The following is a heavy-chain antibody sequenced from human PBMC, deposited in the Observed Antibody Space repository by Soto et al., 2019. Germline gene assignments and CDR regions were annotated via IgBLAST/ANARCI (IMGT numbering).Heavy chain of an antibody. V-gene: IGHV4-39*01. D-gene: IGHD3-10*01. J-gene: IGHJ4*01. CDR3: ARHRIEVVWRGFDF. Sequence: SETLSLTCTVSTDSSSFTDSYWGWIRQPPGKGLQWIGSSSYNGGTFYNPSLKGRVVISFDTSKKQSSLQVTSVTAADTAVYFCARHRIEVVWRGFDFWGQGSPVTNSS. CDR2: SSYNGGT. CDR1: TDSSSFTDSY.